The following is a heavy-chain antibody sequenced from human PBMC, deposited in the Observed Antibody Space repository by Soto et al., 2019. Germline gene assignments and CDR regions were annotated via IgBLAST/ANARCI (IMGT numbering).Heavy chain of an antibody. Sequence: DVQLVESGGGLVQPGGSLRLSCAASGITFINYWMTWVRQVPGKGLEWVANIKEDGSESYFVDSVKGRFTISRDNARNSLYLQMTSLRAAATAVYYCACDGGGYSYGYYFDYWGQGALVSVSS. CDR2: IKEDGSES. CDR1: GITFINYW. V-gene: IGHV3-7*03. D-gene: IGHD5-18*01. CDR3: ACDGGGYSYGYYFDY. J-gene: IGHJ4*02.